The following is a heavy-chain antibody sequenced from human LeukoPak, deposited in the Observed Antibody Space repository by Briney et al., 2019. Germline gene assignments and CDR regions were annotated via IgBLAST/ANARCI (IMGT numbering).Heavy chain of an antibody. J-gene: IGHJ4*02. CDR3: SYGDLDFDY. CDR2: IKQDGSER. Sequence: PGGSLRLSCAASGYTFSRYWMSWVRQAPGKGLERVANIKQDGSERYYVDSVKGRFTISRDNAKNSLYLQMNSLRAEDTAVYYCSYGDLDFDYWGQGTLVTVSS. CDR1: GYTFSRYW. V-gene: IGHV3-7*05. D-gene: IGHD4-17*01.